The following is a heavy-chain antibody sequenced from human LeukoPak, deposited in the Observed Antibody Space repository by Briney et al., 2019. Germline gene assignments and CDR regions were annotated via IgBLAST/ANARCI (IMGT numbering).Heavy chain of an antibody. V-gene: IGHV4-39*07. J-gene: IGHJ5*02. CDR3: AREPDA. Sequence: SETLSLTCTVSGDSISGSNYHWGWIRQPPGKGLDWLGTVHHTGRAFYNPSLRGRTTVSVDTSKNEFSLKLISVTAADTAVYYCAREPDAWGQGILVIVSS. CDR1: GDSISGSNYH. CDR2: VHHTGRA.